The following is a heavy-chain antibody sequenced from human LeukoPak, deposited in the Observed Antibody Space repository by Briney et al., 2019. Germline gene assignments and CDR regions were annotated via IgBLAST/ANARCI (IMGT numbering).Heavy chain of an antibody. D-gene: IGHD6-6*01. CDR3: AKDHYSSSSGEVYYFDY. CDR2: ISYDGSNK. V-gene: IGHV3-30*18. Sequence: GGSLRLSCAASGFTFSDYYMSWIRQAPGKGLEWVAVISYDGSNKYYADSVKGRFTISRDNSKNTLYLQMNSLRAEDTAVYYCAKDHYSSSSGEVYYFDYWGQGTLVTVSS. CDR1: GFTFSDYY. J-gene: IGHJ4*02.